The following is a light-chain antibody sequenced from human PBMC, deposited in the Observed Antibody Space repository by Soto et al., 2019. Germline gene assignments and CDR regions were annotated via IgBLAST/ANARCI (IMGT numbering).Light chain of an antibody. V-gene: IGKV1-5*03. CDR1: QSISSW. J-gene: IGKJ1*01. CDR2: KAS. Sequence: DIQMPQSPSTLSASIGDSFPITGRASQSISSWLAWYQQKPGKAPKLLIYKASSLESGVPSRFSGSGSGTEFTLTISSLQPDEFATYYCKQYNSYSWTVGQGTKVDIK. CDR3: KQYNSYSWT.